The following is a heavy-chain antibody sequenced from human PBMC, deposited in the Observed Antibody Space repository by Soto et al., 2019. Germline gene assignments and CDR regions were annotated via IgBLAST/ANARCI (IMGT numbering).Heavy chain of an antibody. V-gene: IGHV3-30-3*01. Sequence: AAGFIISSYAMHRVSKTPGKGLEWIAFISYDGTNKYFADSVKGRFTISRDNSKSTLYPQMYGLRAEDTAVYYCARAPLGDFHYFDSWGQGTLVTVSS. D-gene: IGHD4-17*01. CDR3: ARAPLGDFHYFDS. J-gene: IGHJ4*02. CDR1: GFIISSYA. CDR2: ISYDGTNK.